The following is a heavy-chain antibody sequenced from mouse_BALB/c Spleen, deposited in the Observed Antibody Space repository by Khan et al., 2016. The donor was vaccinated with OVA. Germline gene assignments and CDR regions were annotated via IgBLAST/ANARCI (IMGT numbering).Heavy chain of an antibody. V-gene: IGHV1-4*01. CDR1: GYTFTSNT. CDR2: INPRSSYT. Sequence: VQLQQSGAELARPGASVKMSCKASGYTFTSNTMHWVKQRPGQGLEWIGYINPRSSYTNYNQKFQDKATLTADKSSSTAYMQLSSLTFEDSAVYYCARQSAGYAMGYWGQGTSVTVSS. J-gene: IGHJ4*01. CDR3: ARQSAGYAMGY.